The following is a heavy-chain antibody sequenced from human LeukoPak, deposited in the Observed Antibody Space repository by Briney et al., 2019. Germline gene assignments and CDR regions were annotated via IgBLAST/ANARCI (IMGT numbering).Heavy chain of an antibody. D-gene: IGHD2-2*01. CDR3: ARDAPPGSTSPSGVDY. V-gene: IGHV4-59*01. J-gene: IGHJ4*02. Sequence: SMYYCGSTNYNHSLKSRVNIPVATSKNQSSLTLSSVTAADTAVYYCARDAPPGSTSPSGVDYWGQGTLVTVSS. CDR2: MYYCGST.